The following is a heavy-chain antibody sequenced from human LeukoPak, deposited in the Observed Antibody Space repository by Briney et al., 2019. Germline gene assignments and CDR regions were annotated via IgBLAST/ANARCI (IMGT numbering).Heavy chain of an antibody. CDR2: ISGRGDRT. D-gene: IGHD5-24*01. J-gene: IGHJ4*02. CDR1: GFTFGSYA. CDR3: AKVLNPRDGYKYYFDC. V-gene: IGHV3-23*01. Sequence: GGSLRLSCAASGFTFGSYAMNWVRQAPGKGLEWVSAISGRGDRTYYADSVQGRFTISRDNSKKTLYLQMNSLSAEDTAVYYCAKVLNPRDGYKYYFDCWGQGTLVTVSS.